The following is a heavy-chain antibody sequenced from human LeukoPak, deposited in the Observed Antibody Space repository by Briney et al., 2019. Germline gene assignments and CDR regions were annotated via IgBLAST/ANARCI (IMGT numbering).Heavy chain of an antibody. D-gene: IGHD3-22*01. V-gene: IGHV3-15*01. CDR2: IKSKTDGGTT. Sequence: GGSLRLSCAASGFTFSNAWMSWVRQAPGKGLEWVGRIKSKTDGGTTDYAAPVKGRFTISRDNAKNSLYLQMNSLRAEDTAVYYCARRAYYDSSGYYNYYYYYYMDVWGKGTTVTVSS. CDR3: ARRAYYDSSGYYNYYYYYYMDV. J-gene: IGHJ6*03. CDR1: GFTFSNAW.